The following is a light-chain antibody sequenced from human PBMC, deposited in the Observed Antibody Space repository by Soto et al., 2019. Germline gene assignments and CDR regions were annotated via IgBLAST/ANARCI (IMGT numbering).Light chain of an antibody. V-gene: IGKV3-20*01. CDR1: QSVSSSY. J-gene: IGKJ1*01. CDR2: GAS. CDR3: QQYGSSPWT. Sequence: EIVLTQSPGTLSLSPGERATLSCRASQSVSSSYLAWYQQKPGQAPRLLIYGASSRATGIPDRFSGSGSGTDFNLTISRLEPEDFAVYYCQQYGSSPWTFGQGTKVHIK.